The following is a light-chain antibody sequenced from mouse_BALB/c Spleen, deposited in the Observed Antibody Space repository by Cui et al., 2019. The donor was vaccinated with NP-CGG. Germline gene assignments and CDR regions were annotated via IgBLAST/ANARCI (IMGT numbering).Light chain of an antibody. J-gene: IGLJ1*01. CDR3: VLWYSNHWV. V-gene: IGLV1*01. CDR2: GTN. CDR1: TGAVTTNNY. Sequence: QAVVTQESARTTSPGETVTLTCRSSTGAVTTNNYANWVQEKPDHLFTGLIGGTNNRAPGVPARFSGSLIGDKAALTITGAQTEDEAIYFCVLWYSNHWVFGGGTKLTVL.